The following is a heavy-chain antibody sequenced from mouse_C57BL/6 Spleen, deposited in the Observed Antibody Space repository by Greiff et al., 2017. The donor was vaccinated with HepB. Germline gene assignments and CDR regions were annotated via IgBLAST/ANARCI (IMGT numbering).Heavy chain of an antibody. CDR2: IWWDDDK. D-gene: IGHD2-5*01. V-gene: IGHV8-8*01. CDR3: ARASYYSNYESWYFDV. CDR1: GFSLSTFGMG. Sequence: QVTLKVSGPGILQPSQTLSLTCSFSGFSLSTFGMGVGWIRQPSGKGLEWLAHIWWDDDKYYNPALKSRLTISKDTSKNQVFLKIANVDTADTATYYCARASYYSNYESWYFDVWGTGTTVTVSS. J-gene: IGHJ1*03.